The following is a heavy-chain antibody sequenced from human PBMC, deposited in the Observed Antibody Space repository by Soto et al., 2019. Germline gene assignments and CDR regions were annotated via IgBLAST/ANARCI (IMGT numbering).Heavy chain of an antibody. V-gene: IGHV4-59*08. J-gene: IGHJ6*04. CDR1: GGSISSYY. CDR2: IYYSGST. Sequence: SETLSLTCTVSGGSISSYYWSWIRQPPGKGLEWIGYIYYSGSTNYNPSLKSRVTISVDTSKNQFSLKLSSVTAADTAVYYCARLIHRMSGMDVWGKGTTVTVSS. CDR3: ARLIHRMSGMDV.